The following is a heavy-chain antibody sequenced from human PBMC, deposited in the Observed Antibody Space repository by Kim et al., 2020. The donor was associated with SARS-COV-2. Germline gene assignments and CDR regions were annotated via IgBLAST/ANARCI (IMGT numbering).Heavy chain of an antibody. J-gene: IGHJ4*02. CDR1: GGSISSYY. D-gene: IGHD5-12*01. CDR3: ARFIGMVATGGFDY. V-gene: IGHV4-59*08. CDR2: IYYSGST. Sequence: SETLSLTCTVSGGSISSYYWSWIRQPPGKGLEWIGYIYYSGSTNYNPSLKSRVTISVDTSKNQFSLKLSSVTAADTAGYYCARFIGMVATGGFDYWGQGTLVTVSS.